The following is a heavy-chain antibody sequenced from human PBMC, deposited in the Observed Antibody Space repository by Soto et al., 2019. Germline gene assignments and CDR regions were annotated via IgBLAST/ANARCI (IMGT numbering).Heavy chain of an antibody. V-gene: IGHV1-69*06. J-gene: IGHJ3*02. Sequence: WVKVACKASGGTFSSDAISWVRQAPGQGLEWVGGTIAIFGSANFAKKFQGRVTITADKSKNTLYLQMNSLRPEETTVYYCAKSFGAIAATAFDMWGQGSMVTVSS. CDR2: TIAIFGSA. CDR1: GGTFSSDA. D-gene: IGHD2-15*01. CDR3: AKSFGAIAATAFDM.